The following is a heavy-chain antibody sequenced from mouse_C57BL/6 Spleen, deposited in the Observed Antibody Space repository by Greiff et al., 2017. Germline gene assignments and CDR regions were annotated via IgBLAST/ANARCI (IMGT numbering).Heavy chain of an antibody. Sequence: EVKLVESGGGLVKPGGSLKLSCAASGFTFSDYGMHWVRQAPEKGLEWVAYISSGSSTIYYADTVKGRFTISRDNAKNTLFLQMTSLRSEDSAMYYCARSAGPTWGFAYWGQGTLVTVSA. J-gene: IGHJ3*01. CDR3: ARSAGPTWGFAY. V-gene: IGHV5-17*01. CDR2: ISSGSSTI. CDR1: GFTFSDYG.